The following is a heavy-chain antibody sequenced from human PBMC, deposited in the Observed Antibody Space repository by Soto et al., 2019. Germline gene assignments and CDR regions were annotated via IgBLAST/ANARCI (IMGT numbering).Heavy chain of an antibody. CDR2: INSDGSST. D-gene: IGHD2-2*01. CDR3: AREGDIVVVPAAADYDFWSLSYMDV. J-gene: IGHJ6*03. V-gene: IGHV3-74*01. CDR1: GFTFSSYW. Sequence: GGSLRLSCAASGFTFSSYWMHWVRQAPGKGLVWVSRINSDGSSTSYADSVKGRFTISRDNAKNSLYLQMNSLRAEDTAVYYCAREGDIVVVPAAADYDFWSLSYMDVWGKGTTVTVSS.